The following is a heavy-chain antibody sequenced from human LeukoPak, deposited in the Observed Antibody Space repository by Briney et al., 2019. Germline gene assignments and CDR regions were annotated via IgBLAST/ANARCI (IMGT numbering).Heavy chain of an antibody. CDR3: ARAKVDLWLDY. CDR1: GFTVSSNY. V-gene: IGHV3-66*01. Sequence: GGSLRLSCAASGFTVSSNYMSWVRQAPGKRLEWVSVIYSGGSTYYADSVKGRFTISRDNSKNTLYLQMNSLRAEDTAVYYCARAKVDLWLDYWGQGTLVTVSS. CDR2: IYSGGST. J-gene: IGHJ4*02. D-gene: IGHD2-21*01.